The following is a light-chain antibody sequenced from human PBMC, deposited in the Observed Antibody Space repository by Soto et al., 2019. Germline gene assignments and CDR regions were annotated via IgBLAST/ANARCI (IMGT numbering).Light chain of an antibody. CDR1: QSVSNN. CDR2: NAS. J-gene: IGKJ4*01. CDR3: QQYNTWPPLT. Sequence: EIVMTQSPPTLSVSPGEGATLSCRASQSVSNNLAWYQQKPGQAPRLLIYNASTRGTDIPARFSGSGSGTEFTLTISSLQSEDFAVYYCQQYNTWPPLTFGGGTKVEVK. V-gene: IGKV3-15*01.